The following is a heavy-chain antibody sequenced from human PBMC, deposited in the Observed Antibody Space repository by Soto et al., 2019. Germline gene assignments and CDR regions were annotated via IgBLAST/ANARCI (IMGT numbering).Heavy chain of an antibody. V-gene: IGHV4-30-2*01. D-gene: IGHD6-19*01. Sequence: QLQLQESGSGLVKPSQTLSLTCAVSGGSISSGGYSWSWIRQPPGKGLEWIGYIYHSGSTYYTPSLKSRLTTSVDRSKTQFSRKLSSVTAADTAVYYCARAGGLGAVAADYWGQGTLVTVSS. CDR2: IYHSGST. CDR3: ARAGGLGAVAADY. CDR1: GGSISSGGYS. J-gene: IGHJ4*02.